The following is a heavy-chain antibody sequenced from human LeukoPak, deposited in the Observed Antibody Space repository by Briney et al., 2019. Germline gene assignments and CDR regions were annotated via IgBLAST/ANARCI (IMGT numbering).Heavy chain of an antibody. J-gene: IGHJ4*02. D-gene: IGHD4-17*01. V-gene: IGHV4-39*07. CDR2: IYYSGST. Sequence: SETLSLTCTVSGGSISSSSYYWGWIRQPPGKGLEWIGSIYYSGSTYYNPSLKSRVTISVDTSKNQFSLKLSSVTAADTAVYYCARGATVTTTCDYWGQGTLVTVSS. CDR1: GGSISSSSYY. CDR3: ARGATVTTTCDY.